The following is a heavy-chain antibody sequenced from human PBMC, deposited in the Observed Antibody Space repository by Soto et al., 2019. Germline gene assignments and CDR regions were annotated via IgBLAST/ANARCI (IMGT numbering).Heavy chain of an antibody. CDR2: ISGSGGST. D-gene: IGHD5-12*01. CDR1: GFTFSSYA. CDR3: AKEVDGYNPGPANNAFDI. Sequence: EVQLLESGGGLVQPGGSLRLSCAASGFTFSSYAMSWVRQAPGKGLEWVSAISGSGGSTYYADSVKGRFTISRDNSKNTLYLQMNSLRAEDTAVYYCAKEVDGYNPGPANNAFDIWGQGTMVTVSS. J-gene: IGHJ3*02. V-gene: IGHV3-23*01.